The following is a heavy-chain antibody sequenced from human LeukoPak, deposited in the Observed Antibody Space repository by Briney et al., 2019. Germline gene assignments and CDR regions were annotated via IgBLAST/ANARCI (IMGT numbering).Heavy chain of an antibody. CDR2: VNPNSGGT. D-gene: IGHD6-13*01. V-gene: IGHV1-2*02. CDR3: ARVSIAAAGTPPGYYYYGMDV. J-gene: IGHJ6*02. CDR1: GYTFTGYY. Sequence: ASVKVSCKASGYTFTGYYMHWVRQAPGQGLEWMGWVNPNSGGTNYARKFQGRVTMTRDTSISTAYMELSRLRSDDTAVYYCARVSIAAAGTPPGYYYYGMDVWGQGTAVTVSS.